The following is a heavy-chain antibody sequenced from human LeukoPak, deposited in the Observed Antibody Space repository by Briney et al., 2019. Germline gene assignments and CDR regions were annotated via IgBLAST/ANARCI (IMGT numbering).Heavy chain of an antibody. CDR3: ARDFSPYDSSGYYGPIKYYYYGMDV. Sequence: PGGSLRLSCAASGFTFSDYYMSWIRQAPGKGLEWVSYISSSSSYTNYADSVKGRFTISRDNAKNSLYLQMNSPRAEDTAVYYCARDFSPYDSSGYYGPIKYYYYGMDVWGQGTTVTVSS. J-gene: IGHJ6*02. D-gene: IGHD3-22*01. CDR1: GFTFSDYY. CDR2: ISSSSSYT. V-gene: IGHV3-11*06.